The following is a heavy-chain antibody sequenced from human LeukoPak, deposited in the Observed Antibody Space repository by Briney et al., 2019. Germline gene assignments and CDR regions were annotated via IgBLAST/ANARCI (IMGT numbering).Heavy chain of an antibody. D-gene: IGHD2-2*03. CDR1: GFTFSSYS. V-gene: IGHV3-21*01. Sequence: GGSLRLSCAASGFTFSSYSMNWVRQAPGKGLECVSSISSSSSCIYYADSVKGRFTISRDNAKNSLYLQMNSLRAEDTAVYYCARDPKGGGYCSSTSCYGWGQGTLVTVS. CDR3: ARDPKGGGYCSSTSCYG. CDR2: ISSSSSCI. J-gene: IGHJ4*02.